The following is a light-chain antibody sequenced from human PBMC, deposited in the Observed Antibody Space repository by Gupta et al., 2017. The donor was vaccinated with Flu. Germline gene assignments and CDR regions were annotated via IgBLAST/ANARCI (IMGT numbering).Light chain of an antibody. CDR2: EVS. CDR1: SSDVGGYNY. J-gene: IGLJ1*01. V-gene: IGLV2-14*01. CDR3: SSDTSSSTRV. Sequence: QSALTQPASVSASPGQSITITCTGTSSDVGGYNYVSWYHQHPGQAPNLMVYEVSNRPSGVSSRFSGSKAGNTASLTISGREAEDEDDYYGSSDTSSSTRVFGTGTKGTVL.